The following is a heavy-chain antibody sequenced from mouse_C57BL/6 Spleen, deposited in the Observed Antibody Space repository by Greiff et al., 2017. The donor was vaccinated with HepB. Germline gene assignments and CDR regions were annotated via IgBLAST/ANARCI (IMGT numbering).Heavy chain of an antibody. CDR1: GYSITSGYY. D-gene: IGHD1-1*01. Sequence: EVKLMESGPGLVKPSQSLSLTCSVTGYSITSGYYWNWIRQFPGNKLEWMGYISYDGSNNYNPSLKNRISITRDTSKNQFFLKLNSVTTEDTATYYCARFYYYGTYWYFDVWGTGTTVTVSS. CDR2: ISYDGSN. J-gene: IGHJ1*03. CDR3: ARFYYYGTYWYFDV. V-gene: IGHV3-6*01.